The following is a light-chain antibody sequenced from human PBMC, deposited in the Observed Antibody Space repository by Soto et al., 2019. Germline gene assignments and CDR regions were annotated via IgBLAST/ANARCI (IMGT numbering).Light chain of an antibody. CDR1: SSDVGSYNL. Sequence: QSVLTQPASVSGSPGQSITISCTGTSSDVGSYNLVSWYQQHPGKAPKLMIYEGSKRPSGVSNCFSGSKSGNTASLTISGLQAEDEADYYCCSHAGSSTSVVFGGGTKLTVL. CDR3: CSHAGSSTSVV. J-gene: IGLJ2*01. V-gene: IGLV2-23*01. CDR2: EGS.